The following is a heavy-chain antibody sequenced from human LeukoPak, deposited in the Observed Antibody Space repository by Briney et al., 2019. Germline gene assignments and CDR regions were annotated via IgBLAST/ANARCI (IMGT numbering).Heavy chain of an antibody. CDR3: ARDDSF. Sequence: GGSLRLSCAASGFTFSSYTMSWVRQAPGKGLEWVSGITSSGAHTYYVDSVKGRFTISRDNSKNTLYLQMNSLRAEDTAVYYCARDDSFWGQGTMVTVSS. D-gene: IGHD2-21*02. V-gene: IGHV3-23*01. CDR2: ITSSGAHT. CDR1: GFTFSSYT. J-gene: IGHJ3*01.